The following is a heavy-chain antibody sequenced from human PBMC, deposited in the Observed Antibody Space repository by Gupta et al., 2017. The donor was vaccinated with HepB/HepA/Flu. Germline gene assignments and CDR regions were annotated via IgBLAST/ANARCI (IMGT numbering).Heavy chain of an antibody. J-gene: IGHJ6*02. CDR1: A. V-gene: IGHV3-9*01. CDR2: ISWNSGSI. Sequence: AMHWVRQAPGKGLEWVSGISWNSGSIGYADSVKGRFTISRDNAKNSLYLQMNSLRAENTALYYCAKEKDSSGLYGMDVWGQGTTVTVSS. CDR3: AKEKDSSGLYGMDV. D-gene: IGHD6-19*01.